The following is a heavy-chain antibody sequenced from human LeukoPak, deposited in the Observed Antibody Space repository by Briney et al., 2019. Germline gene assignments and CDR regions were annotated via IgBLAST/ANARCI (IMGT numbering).Heavy chain of an antibody. CDR3: ARAVGGVTTFTYYYYYYMDV. CDR1: GGSISSSSYY. D-gene: IGHD4-17*01. J-gene: IGHJ6*03. Sequence: PSETLSLTCTVSGGSISSSSYYWGWIRQPPGKGLEWIGSIYYSGSTYYNPSLKSRVTISVDTSKNQFSLKLSSVTAADTAVYYCARAVGGVTTFTYYYYYYMDVWGKGTTVTVSS. CDR2: IYYSGST. V-gene: IGHV4-39*07.